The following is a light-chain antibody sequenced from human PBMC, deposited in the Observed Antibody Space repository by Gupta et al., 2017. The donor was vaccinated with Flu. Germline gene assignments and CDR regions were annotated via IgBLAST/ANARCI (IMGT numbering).Light chain of an antibody. Sequence: DIQMTQSPSSLSASVGDRVTITCRASQSVTTHLNWYQQKAGKAPKLLIYGSFKVQTGVPSRFSGSGSGTEFTLTISSRQPEDLATYYCQQGKSAPWTFGQGTKVEIK. J-gene: IGKJ1*01. CDR2: GSF. CDR3: QQGKSAPWT. V-gene: IGKV1-39*01. CDR1: QSVTTH.